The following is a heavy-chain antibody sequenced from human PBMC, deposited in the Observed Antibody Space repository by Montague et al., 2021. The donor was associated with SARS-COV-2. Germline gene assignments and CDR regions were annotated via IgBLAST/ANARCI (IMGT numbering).Heavy chain of an antibody. CDR2: IHNSGST. V-gene: IGHV4-39*01. CDR1: GGSISSSSYY. Sequence: SETLSLTCTVSGGSISSSSYYWGWIRQPPGKGLEWIGSIHNSGSTYSTPPLKSRVTISVDTSRNQFSLQLSSVTAADSAVYYCARRPSSSWYYFDSWGQGTLVTASS. D-gene: IGHD6-13*01. J-gene: IGHJ4*02. CDR3: ARRPSSSWYYFDS.